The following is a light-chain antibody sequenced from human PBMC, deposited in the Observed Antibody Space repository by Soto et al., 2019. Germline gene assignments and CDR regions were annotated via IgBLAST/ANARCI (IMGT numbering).Light chain of an antibody. CDR2: NND. J-gene: IGLJ1*01. Sequence: QSVLTQPPSASGTPGQRVTISCSGSTSNIGKNFVYWYQQLPGRAPRLLIYNNDQRPSGVPARFSGSKSGSSASLAISGVRYEDEADYFCAVWDDSLTAYIFGSGTKLTVL. V-gene: IGLV1-47*02. CDR1: TSNIGKNF. CDR3: AVWDDSLTAYI.